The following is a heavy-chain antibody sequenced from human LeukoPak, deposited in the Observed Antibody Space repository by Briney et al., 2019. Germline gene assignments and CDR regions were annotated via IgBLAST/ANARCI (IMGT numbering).Heavy chain of an antibody. D-gene: IGHD5-24*01. CDR1: GFTFSSYP. V-gene: IGHV3-30-3*01. J-gene: IGHJ6*02. CDR2: ISYDGSNK. CDR3: ARGFPYNDPTEGYYYLMDV. Sequence: GGSLRLSCAASGFTFSSYPMHWVRQAPGKGLEWVSLISYDGSNKYYADSVKGRFTISRDNSKDMFYVQINSLRPEDTAVYFCARGFPYNDPTEGYYYLMDVWGQGTTVTVSS.